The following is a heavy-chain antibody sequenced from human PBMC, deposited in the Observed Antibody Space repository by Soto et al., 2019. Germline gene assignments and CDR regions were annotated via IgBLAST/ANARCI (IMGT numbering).Heavy chain of an antibody. CDR3: ARESGGATATLDYYYFYMDV. CDR2: INPNSGAT. Sequence: QVQLVQSGAEVRKPGASVTVSCRTSGDTFSDYYIHWVRQAPGQGLEWMGWINPNSGATNYAQKFRGWVTMTRDTSIRTVDMQLSRLRSDDTAVYYCARESGGATATLDYYYFYMDVWGTGTTVTVSS. J-gene: IGHJ6*03. D-gene: IGHD5-12*01. CDR1: GDTFSDYY. V-gene: IGHV1-2*04.